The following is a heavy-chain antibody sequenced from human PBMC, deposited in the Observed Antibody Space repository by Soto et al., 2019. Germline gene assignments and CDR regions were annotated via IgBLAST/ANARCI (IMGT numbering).Heavy chain of an antibody. CDR3: AKSVVLVAATEVDY. D-gene: IGHD2-15*01. Sequence: GGSLRLSCAASEFTFSSYAMSWVRQAPGKGLEWVSSISGSGDTTYSADSVKGRFTISRDNSKNTLYLQMNNVRAEDTALYYCAKSVVLVAATEVDYWGQGTLVTVSS. CDR1: EFTFSSYA. CDR2: ISGSGDTT. J-gene: IGHJ4*02. V-gene: IGHV3-23*01.